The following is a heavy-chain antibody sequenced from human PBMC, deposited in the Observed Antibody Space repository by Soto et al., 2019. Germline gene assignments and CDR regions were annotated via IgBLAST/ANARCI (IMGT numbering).Heavy chain of an antibody. V-gene: IGHV4-34*01. CDR3: ARGNGSGRTPYYYYYYGMDV. CDR2: INHSGST. CDR1: GGSFSGYY. Sequence: QVQLQQWGAGLLKPSETLSLTCAVYGGSFSGYYWSWIRQPPGKGLEWIGEINHSGSTNYNPSLKSRVTRSVDTSKNQFSLKLSSVTAADTAVYYCARGNGSGRTPYYYYYYGMDVWGQGTTVTVSS. J-gene: IGHJ6*02. D-gene: IGHD3-10*01.